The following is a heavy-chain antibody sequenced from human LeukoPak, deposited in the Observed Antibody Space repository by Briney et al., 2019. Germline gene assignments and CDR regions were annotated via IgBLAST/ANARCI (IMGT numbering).Heavy chain of an antibody. D-gene: IGHD2/OR15-2a*01. CDR3: ASEVQLYVC. Sequence: PSETLSLTCTVSGGSIGSYSYYWAWIRQPAGKGLEWIGSIQYRGNTYHNPSLRSRVTISVDTSKNQFSLKLSSATAADTAVYYCASEVQLYVCWGQGTLVTVSS. J-gene: IGHJ4*02. CDR2: IQYRGNT. CDR1: GGSIGSYSYY. V-gene: IGHV4-39*01.